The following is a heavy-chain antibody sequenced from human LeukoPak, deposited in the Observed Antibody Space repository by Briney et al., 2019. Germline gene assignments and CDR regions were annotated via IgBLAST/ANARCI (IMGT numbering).Heavy chain of an antibody. D-gene: IGHD3-22*01. V-gene: IGHV1-2*02. J-gene: IGHJ5*02. CDR1: GYTFTGYL. Sequence: ASVKVSCKASGYTFTGYLMHWVRQAPGQGLEWMGWINPNSGGTNYAQKFQGRVTMTRDTSISTAYMELSRLRSDDTALYYCARDSRGYDNWFDPWGQGTLVTVSS. CDR2: INPNSGGT. CDR3: ARDSRGYDNWFDP.